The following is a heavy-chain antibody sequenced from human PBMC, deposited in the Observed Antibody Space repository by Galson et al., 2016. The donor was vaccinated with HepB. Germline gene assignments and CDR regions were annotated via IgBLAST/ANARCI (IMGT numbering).Heavy chain of an antibody. CDR1: GPTFITYY. D-gene: IGHD4-23*01. CDR3: ARALGSNSDWYFDL. V-gene: IGHV1-46*01. J-gene: IGHJ2*01. CDR2: INAGGVST. Sequence: SVKVSCKASGPTFITYYIHWVRQAPGQGLEWMGVINAGGVSTIYAQKFQGRVTLTRGTPASIVYMELMSLRSDDTAIYYCARALGSNSDWYFDLWGRGTLVSVSS.